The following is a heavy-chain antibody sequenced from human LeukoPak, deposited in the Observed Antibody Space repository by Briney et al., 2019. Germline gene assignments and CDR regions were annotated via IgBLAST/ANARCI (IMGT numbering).Heavy chain of an antibody. CDR2: ISGGGGST. Sequence: PGGSLRLSCAASGFTFSSYAMTWVRQAPGKGLEWVSGISGGGGSTYYADSVKGRFTISRDNSKNTLYLQMNSLRAEDTAVYYCAIGQQWLDYWGQVTLVTVSS. CDR1: GFTFSSYA. CDR3: AIGQQWLDY. J-gene: IGHJ4*02. D-gene: IGHD6-19*01. V-gene: IGHV3-23*01.